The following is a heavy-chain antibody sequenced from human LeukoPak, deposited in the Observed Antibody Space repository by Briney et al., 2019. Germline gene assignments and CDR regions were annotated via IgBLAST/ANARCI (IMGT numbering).Heavy chain of an antibody. CDR1: GFPFSDFS. CDR3: AKQSYARSLGE. J-gene: IGHJ4*02. V-gene: IGHV3-23*01. CDR2: TNYGGTST. Sequence: GGSLRLSCATSGFPFSDFSMSWVRQAPGKGLEWISTTNYGGTSTYYAESVKGRFTISRDNSKNTLYQQMSSLRVEDTAVYYCAKQSYARSLGEGGPGTLVSVSS. D-gene: IGHD2-8*01.